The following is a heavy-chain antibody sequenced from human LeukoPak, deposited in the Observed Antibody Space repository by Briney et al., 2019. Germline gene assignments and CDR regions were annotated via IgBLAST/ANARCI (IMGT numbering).Heavy chain of an antibody. CDR3: ARRGFGEFGEPWYFDL. D-gene: IGHD3-10*01. CDR1: GGSISSGGYS. Sequence: SETLSLTCAVSGGSISSGGYSWSWIRQPPGKGLEWIGYIYHSGSTYYNPSLKSRVTISVDRSKNQFSLKLSSVTAADTAVYYCARRGFGEFGEPWYFDLWGRGTLVTVSS. CDR2: IYHSGST. J-gene: IGHJ2*01. V-gene: IGHV4-30-2*01.